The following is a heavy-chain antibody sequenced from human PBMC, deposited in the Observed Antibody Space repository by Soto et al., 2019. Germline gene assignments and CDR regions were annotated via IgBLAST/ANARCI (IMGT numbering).Heavy chain of an antibody. J-gene: IGHJ6*02. CDR2: MNPKSGNS. D-gene: IGHD2-15*01. V-gene: IGHV1-8*01. CDR3: ARGRGEIYSKTSYYYYGMDV. Sequence: QVQLVQSGAEVKKPGASVKVSCKASGYTFSSYDINWLRQATGQGLEWVGWMNPKSGNSGYAQKFQGRVSMTRNTSISTAYMELSSLRSEDTAVYYCARGRGEIYSKTSYYYYGMDVWGQGTTVTVSS. CDR1: GYTFSSYD.